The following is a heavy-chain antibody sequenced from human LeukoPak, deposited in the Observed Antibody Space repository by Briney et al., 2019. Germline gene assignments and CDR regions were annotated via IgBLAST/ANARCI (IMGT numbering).Heavy chain of an antibody. CDR1: GYTFTSYG. Sequence: ASVKVSCKASGYTFTSYGISWVRQAPGQGLEWMGWISAYNGSTNYAQKLQGRVTMTTDTSTSTAYMELRSLRSDDTAVYYCARDTWSYCTNGVCQLDDYWGQGTLVTVSS. D-gene: IGHD2-8*01. V-gene: IGHV1-18*01. CDR3: ARDTWSYCTNGVCQLDDY. J-gene: IGHJ4*02. CDR2: ISAYNGST.